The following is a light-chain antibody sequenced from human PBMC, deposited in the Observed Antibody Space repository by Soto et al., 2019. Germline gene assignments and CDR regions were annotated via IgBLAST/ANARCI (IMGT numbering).Light chain of an antibody. CDR3: QQYYSTPWT. Sequence: DIVMTQSTDSLAVSLGERATINCKSSQSVLYRSNNKNYLAWYQQKPGQPPKLLIYWASTRESGVPDRFSGSGSGTDFTLTISSLQAEDVAVYYCQQYYSTPWTFGQGTKVEIK. CDR2: WAS. CDR1: QSVLYRSNNKNY. V-gene: IGKV4-1*01. J-gene: IGKJ1*01.